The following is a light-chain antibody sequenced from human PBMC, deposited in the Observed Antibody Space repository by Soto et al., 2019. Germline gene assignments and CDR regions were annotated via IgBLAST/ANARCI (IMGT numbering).Light chain of an antibody. Sequence: EIVLTQSPGTLSLSPGERATLSCRASQTLSNSFIAWYQQKPGQAPRILIYDTSSRATGVPDRYSASGSGTDFTLPISRLEPEDFEVFFCQQYGTSEIIFGQGTRLEIK. CDR2: DTS. V-gene: IGKV3-20*01. CDR3: QQYGTSEII. J-gene: IGKJ5*01. CDR1: QTLSNSF.